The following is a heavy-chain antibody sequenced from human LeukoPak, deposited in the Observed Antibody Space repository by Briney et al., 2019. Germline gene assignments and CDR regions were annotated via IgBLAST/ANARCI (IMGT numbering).Heavy chain of an antibody. J-gene: IGHJ5*02. CDR2: IYYSGNT. CDR3: ASSLDYSSSWYSYFDP. Sequence: SETLSLTCTVSGGSLSSSIYYWGWIRQPPGEGLEWIGSIYYSGNTNYNPSLKSRVAISADTSKNQFSLRLNSVTAADTAVYYCASSLDYSSSWYSYFDPWGQGTLVTVSS. V-gene: IGHV4-39*01. CDR1: GGSLSSSIYY. D-gene: IGHD6-13*01.